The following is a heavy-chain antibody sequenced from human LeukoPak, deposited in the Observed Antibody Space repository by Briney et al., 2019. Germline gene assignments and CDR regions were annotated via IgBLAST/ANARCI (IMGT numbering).Heavy chain of an antibody. V-gene: IGHV4-59*08. Sequence: SETLSLTCTVSGGSISSYYWSWIRQPPGKGLEWIGYIYYSGSTNYNPSLKSRVTISVDTSKNQFSLKLSSVTAADTAVYYCARRENYYGRLDVWGQGTTVTVSS. D-gene: IGHD3-10*01. CDR2: IYYSGST. CDR1: GGSISSYY. CDR3: ARRENYYGRLDV. J-gene: IGHJ6*02.